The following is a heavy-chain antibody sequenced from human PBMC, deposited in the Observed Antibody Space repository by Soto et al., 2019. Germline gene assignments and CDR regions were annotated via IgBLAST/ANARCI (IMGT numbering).Heavy chain of an antibody. V-gene: IGHV4-4*07. CDR1: GGSISSYY. D-gene: IGHD3-3*01. J-gene: IGHJ3*02. CDR2: IYTSGST. CDR3: VSSRTAVFGDALDI. Sequence: SETLSLTCTVSGGSISSYYWSWIRQPAGKGLEWIGRIYTSGSTNYNPSLKSRVTMSVDTSKNQFSLKLSSVTAADTAVYYCVSSRTAVFGDALDIWALGTMVTVSS.